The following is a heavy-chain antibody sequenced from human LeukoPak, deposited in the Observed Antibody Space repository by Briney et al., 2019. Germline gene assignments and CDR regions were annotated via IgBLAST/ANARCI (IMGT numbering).Heavy chain of an antibody. CDR1: GGSISSGGYY. CDR3: ARGSGSYAFDI. J-gene: IGHJ3*02. CDR2: IYHSGST. V-gene: IGHV4-30-2*01. D-gene: IGHD3-10*01. Sequence: ASETLSLTCTVSGGSISSGGYYWNWIRQPPGKGLEWIGYIYHSGSTYYNPSLKSRVTISVDRSKNQFSLKLSSVTAADTAVYYCARGSGSYAFDIWGQGTMVTVSS.